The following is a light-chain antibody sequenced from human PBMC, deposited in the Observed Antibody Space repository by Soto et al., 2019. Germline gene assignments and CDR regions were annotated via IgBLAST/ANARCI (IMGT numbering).Light chain of an antibody. CDR1: NIGRKS. CDR2: YDR. CDR3: QVYDSSSDHFV. V-gene: IGLV3-21*04. Sequence: SYELTQPPSVSLAPGETASIACGGDNIGRKSVHWYQQKPGQAPVVAMYYDRDRPSGIPERFSGSNSGNTATLTISWVEAGDEADYYCQVYDSSSDHFVFGTGTKLTVL. J-gene: IGLJ1*01.